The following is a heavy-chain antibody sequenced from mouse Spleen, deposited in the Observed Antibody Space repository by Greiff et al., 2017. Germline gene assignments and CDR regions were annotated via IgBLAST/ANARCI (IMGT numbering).Heavy chain of an antibody. CDR2: INPSNGGT. CDR1: GYTFTSYG. CDR3: ARWDSSCSVFDY. J-gene: IGHJ2*01. V-gene: IGHV1-53*01. Sequence: VQLQQPGTELVKPGASVKLSCKASGYTFTSYGMHWVKQRPEQGLEWVGNINPSNGGTNYNEKFKGKATLTVDKSSSTAYLQISSLTSEDSAVYYCARWDSSCSVFDYWGQGTTLTVSS. D-gene: IGHD3-2*01.